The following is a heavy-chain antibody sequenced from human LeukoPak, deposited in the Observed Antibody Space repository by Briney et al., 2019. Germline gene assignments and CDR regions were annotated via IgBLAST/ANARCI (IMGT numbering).Heavy chain of an antibody. J-gene: IGHJ4*02. CDR1: GFTFSGSA. CDR2: ISYDGSNK. CDR3: ARPSFPDGSSPLFDY. V-gene: IGHV3-30-3*01. D-gene: IGHD6-6*01. Sequence: GGSLRLSCAASGFTFSGSAMHWVRQAPGMGLEWVAVISYDGSNKNYADSVKGRFTISRDNSKNTLFLQMNSLRPEDTALYYCARPSFPDGSSPLFDYWGQGTLVTVSS.